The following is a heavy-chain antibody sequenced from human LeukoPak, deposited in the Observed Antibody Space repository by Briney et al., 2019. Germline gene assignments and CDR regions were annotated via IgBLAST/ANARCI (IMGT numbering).Heavy chain of an antibody. Sequence: PGGSLRLSCAASGLTFSSYAMSWVRQAPGRGLEWVSTISGSGANTYYADSVKGRFTISRDNSKNTLYLQMNSLRADDTAIYYCAKGRALEVVAAFNYWGQGTVVTASS. D-gene: IGHD2-15*01. V-gene: IGHV3-23*01. J-gene: IGHJ4*02. CDR3: AKGRALEVVAAFNY. CDR2: ISGSGANT. CDR1: GLTFSSYA.